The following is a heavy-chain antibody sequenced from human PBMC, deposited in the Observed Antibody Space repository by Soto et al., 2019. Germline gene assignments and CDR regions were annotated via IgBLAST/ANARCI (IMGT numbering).Heavy chain of an antibody. CDR1: GFTFDDYA. V-gene: IGHV3-9*01. D-gene: IGHD2-15*01. CDR3: AKDGGCSGGSCWYYYMDV. J-gene: IGHJ6*03. Sequence: GGSLRLSCAASGFTFDDYAMHWVRQAPGKGLEWVSGISWNSGSIGYADSVKGRFTISRDNAKNSLYLQMNSLRAEDTALYYCAKDGGCSGGSCWYYYMDVWGKGTTVTVSS. CDR2: ISWNSGSI.